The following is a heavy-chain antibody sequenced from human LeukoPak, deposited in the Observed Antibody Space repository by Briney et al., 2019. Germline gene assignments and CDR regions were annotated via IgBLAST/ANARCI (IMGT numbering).Heavy chain of an antibody. CDR3: ASPSGSYRFNAFDI. J-gene: IGHJ3*02. CDR2: IYSSGSS. V-gene: IGHV4-4*07. CDR1: GGSISSYY. Sequence: SETLSLTCTVSGGSISSYYWSWIRQPAGKGLEWIGRIYSSGSSNYNPSLKGRVTISVDTSKNQFSLKLSSVTAADTAVYYCASPSGSYRFNAFDIWGQGTMVTVSS. D-gene: IGHD1-26*01.